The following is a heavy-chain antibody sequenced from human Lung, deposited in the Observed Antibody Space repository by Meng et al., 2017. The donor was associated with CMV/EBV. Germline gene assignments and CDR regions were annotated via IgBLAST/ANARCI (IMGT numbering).Heavy chain of an antibody. J-gene: IGHJ5*02. V-gene: IGHV1-69*05. D-gene: IGHD2-2*01. CDR2: IIPIFGTA. CDR3: AGAQDIVVVPAAKGTDPYSWFDP. Sequence: ISWVRQAPGQGLEWMGGIIPIFGTANYAQKFQGRVTITTDESTSTAYMELSSLRSEDTAVYYCAGAQDIVVVPAAKGTDPYSWFDPWGQGTLVTVSS.